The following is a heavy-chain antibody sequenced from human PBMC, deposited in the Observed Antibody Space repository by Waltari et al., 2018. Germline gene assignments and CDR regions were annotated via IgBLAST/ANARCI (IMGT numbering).Heavy chain of an antibody. D-gene: IGHD5-12*01. CDR1: GVSLNSNRPY. J-gene: IGHJ3*01. Sequence: QLQLQESGPRLVRPSETLSLICRVSGVSLNSNRPYWAWIRQSPGQGLEWIGTVSYSGTTYISPSLKSRVSVSRDTSKNQVSLILGSVTAADMAVYYCATYIGASVGTAAFDVWGQGTMVTVSS. V-gene: IGHV4-39*01. CDR3: ATYIGASVGTAAFDV. CDR2: VSYSGTT.